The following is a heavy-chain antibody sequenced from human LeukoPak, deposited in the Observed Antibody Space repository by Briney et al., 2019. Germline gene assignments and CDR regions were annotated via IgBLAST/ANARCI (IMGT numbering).Heavy chain of an antibody. V-gene: IGHV5-51*01. Sequence: GESLKISCKGSGYSFTSYWIGWVREIPGKGLEWVGIIYPGDSDTRYSPSFQGQVTISADKSISTADLQWSSLKASDTAMYYCARLVVVVAATHYWYFDLWGRGTLVTVSS. J-gene: IGHJ2*01. CDR1: GYSFTSYW. CDR3: ARLVVVVAATHYWYFDL. CDR2: IYPGDSDT. D-gene: IGHD2-15*01.